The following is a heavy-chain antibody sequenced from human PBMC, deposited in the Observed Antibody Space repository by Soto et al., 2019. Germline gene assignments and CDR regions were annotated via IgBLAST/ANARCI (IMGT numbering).Heavy chain of an antibody. D-gene: IGHD6-13*01. V-gene: IGHV1-3*04. CDR2: INTGNGNT. CDR3: ARDMSSSSFFDY. CDR1: GYTFTSYA. J-gene: IGHJ4*02. Sequence: ASVKVSCKASGYTFTSYAINWVRQPPGQRPEWMGWINTGNGNTKYSQKFQGRVTITRDTSASTAYMDLSSLRSEDTALYYCARDMSSSSFFDYWGQGTLVTVSS.